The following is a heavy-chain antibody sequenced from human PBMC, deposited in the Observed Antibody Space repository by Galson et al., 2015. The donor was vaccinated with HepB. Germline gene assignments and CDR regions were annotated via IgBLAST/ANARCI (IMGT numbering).Heavy chain of an antibody. CDR2: ISGTGGST. J-gene: IGHJ4*02. CDR1: GFTFSSYA. D-gene: IGHD4-17*01. CDR3: AKHQEDSGDYSNLNYFDY. V-gene: IGHV3-23*01. Sequence: SLRLSCAASGFTFSSYAMSWVRQAPGKGLEWVSGISGTGGSTYYADSVKGRFTISRDNSKNTLYLQMNSLRAEDTAVYYCAKHQEDSGDYSNLNYFDYWGQGTLVTVSS.